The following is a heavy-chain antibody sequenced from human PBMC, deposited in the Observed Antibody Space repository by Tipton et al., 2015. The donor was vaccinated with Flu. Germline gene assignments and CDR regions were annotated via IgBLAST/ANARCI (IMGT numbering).Heavy chain of an antibody. Sequence: SLRLSCTASGFTFGDYAMSWVRQAPGKGLGWVGFIRSKAYGGTTEYAASVKGRFTISRDESTSIAYLQMNSLKTEDTAVYYCTFYVVVVPAAYFDYWGQGTLVTVTS. V-gene: IGHV3-49*04. CDR3: TFYVVVVPAAYFDY. J-gene: IGHJ4*02. CDR1: GFTFGDYA. CDR2: IRSKAYGGTT. D-gene: IGHD2-2*01.